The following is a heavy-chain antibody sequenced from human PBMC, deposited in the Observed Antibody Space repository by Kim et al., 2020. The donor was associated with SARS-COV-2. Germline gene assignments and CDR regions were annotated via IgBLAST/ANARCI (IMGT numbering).Heavy chain of an antibody. V-gene: IGHV4-39*07. CDR3: ARDDNSGSYYNDFDY. J-gene: IGHJ4*02. D-gene: IGHD3-10*01. Sequence: PSLESRVTISVDTSKNQFSLKMSSVTAADTAIYYCARDDNSGSYYNDFDYWGQGTLVTVSS.